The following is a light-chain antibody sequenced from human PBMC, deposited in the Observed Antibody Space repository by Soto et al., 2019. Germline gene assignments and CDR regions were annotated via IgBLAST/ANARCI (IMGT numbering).Light chain of an antibody. CDR2: EVS. V-gene: IGLV2-14*01. J-gene: IGLJ1*01. CDR3: SSKRTTASLV. CDR1: SSDVGAYNY. Sequence: ALTQPASVSGSPGQTITISCTGTSSDVGAYNYVSWYQQHPGKAPKLMIYEVSNRPSGVSDRFSGSKSGNTASLTISGLQAADEADYYCSSKRTTASLVFGTGTKVTVL.